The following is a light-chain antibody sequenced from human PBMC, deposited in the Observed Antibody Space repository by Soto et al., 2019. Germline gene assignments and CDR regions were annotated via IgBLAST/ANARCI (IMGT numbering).Light chain of an antibody. CDR1: SSDIGDYNY. CDR3: GSYAGSKGV. CDR2: EVN. J-gene: IGLJ2*01. V-gene: IGLV2-8*01. Sequence: QSALTQPPSASGSLGQSVTISCTGTSSDIGDYNYVSWYQQYPGKAPKLMIYEVNKRPSGVPDRFSGSKSGNTASLTVSGLQAEDEADYYCGSYAGSKGVFGGGTKLTVL.